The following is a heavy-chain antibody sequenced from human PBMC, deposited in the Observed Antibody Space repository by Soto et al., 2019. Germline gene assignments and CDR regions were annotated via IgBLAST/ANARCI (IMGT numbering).Heavy chain of an antibody. D-gene: IGHD3-10*01. CDR1: GDSVSSNSAA. CDR3: ARERGVLSEAFDI. V-gene: IGHV6-1*01. J-gene: IGHJ3*02. CDR2: TYYRSKWYN. Sequence: SQTLSLTCAISGDSVSSNSAAWNWLRQSASRGLEWLGRTYYRSKWYNDYVVSVKSRITINPDTSKNQFSLQLNSVTPADTAVYYCARERGVLSEAFDIWGQGTVVTVSS.